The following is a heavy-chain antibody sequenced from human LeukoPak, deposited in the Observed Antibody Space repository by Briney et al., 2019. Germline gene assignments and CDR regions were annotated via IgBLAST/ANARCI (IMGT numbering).Heavy chain of an antibody. Sequence: ASVKVACKASGYSFTNYYMHWVRQAPGQGLEWMGIINPSVGSTSYTQEFQGRVTMTRDTSTSTVYLELGRLTSEDTAVYYCARRRGEDGMDVWGKGTTVTVSS. CDR1: GYSFTNYY. D-gene: IGHD3-16*01. CDR2: INPSVGST. J-gene: IGHJ6*04. CDR3: ARRRGEDGMDV. V-gene: IGHV1-46*01.